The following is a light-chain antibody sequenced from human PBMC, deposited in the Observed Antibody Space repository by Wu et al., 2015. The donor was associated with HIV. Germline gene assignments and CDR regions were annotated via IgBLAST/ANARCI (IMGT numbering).Light chain of an antibody. J-gene: IGKJ4*01. Sequence: DVQVTQSPSSLSASLGDRVTITCRASQVIGNYLAWYQQKPGKAPKLLIYAASTLQSGVPSRISGSRSGTDFTLTINSLQPEDVATYYCQKLNSAPLTFGGGTRMEI. CDR2: AAS. CDR1: QVIGNY. V-gene: IGKV1-27*01. CDR3: QKLNSAPLT.